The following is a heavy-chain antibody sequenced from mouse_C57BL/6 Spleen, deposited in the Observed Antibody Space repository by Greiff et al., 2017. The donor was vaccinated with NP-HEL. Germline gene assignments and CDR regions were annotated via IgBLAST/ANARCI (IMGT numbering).Heavy chain of an antibody. CDR2: INYDGSST. J-gene: IGHJ4*01. V-gene: IGHV5-16*01. CDR1: GFTFSDYY. CDR3: ARVQLTTVVAGAMDY. Sequence: EVMLVESEGGLVQPGSSMKLSCTASGFTFSDYYMAWVRQVPEKGLEWVANINYDGSSTYYLDSLKSRFIISRDNAKNILYLQMSSLKSEDTATYYCARVQLTTVVAGAMDYWGQGTSVTVSS. D-gene: IGHD1-1*01.